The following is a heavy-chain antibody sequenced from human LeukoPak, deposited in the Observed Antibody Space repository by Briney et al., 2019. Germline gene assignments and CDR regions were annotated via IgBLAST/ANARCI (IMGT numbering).Heavy chain of an antibody. D-gene: IGHD2-2*01. CDR3: AREVIAPAALDF. V-gene: IGHV3-21*01. CDR2: ISSSSGYI. J-gene: IGHJ4*02. Sequence: PGRSLRLSCAASGFTFSNCGMKWVRQAPGKGLEWVSSISSSSGYIYYADSVKGRFTISRDKDSLYLQMNSLKAEDTAVYYRAREVIAPAALDFWGQGTLVTVSS. CDR1: GFTFSNCG.